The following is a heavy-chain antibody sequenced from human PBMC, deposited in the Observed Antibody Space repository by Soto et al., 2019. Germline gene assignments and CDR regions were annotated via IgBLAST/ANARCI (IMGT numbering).Heavy chain of an antibody. D-gene: IGHD6-13*01. CDR1: GLTFISYD. CDR3: AKGSWLDES. CDR2: ISVSGGST. V-gene: IGHV3-23*01. Sequence: GGSLRLSCGAAGLTFISYDRSWVRQAPGKGLEWVSVISVSGGSTYYADSVKGRFTISRDNSMNTLYLQMNSLRADDTAVYYYAKGSWLDESWGQGALVTVSS. J-gene: IGHJ5*02.